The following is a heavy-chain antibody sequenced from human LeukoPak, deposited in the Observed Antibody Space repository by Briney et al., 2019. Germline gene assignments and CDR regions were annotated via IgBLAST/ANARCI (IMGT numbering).Heavy chain of an antibody. Sequence: ASVKVSCKVSGYTLTELSMHWVRQAPGKGLEWMGGFDPEDGETIYAQKFQGRVTITADESTSTAYMELSSLRSEDTAVYYCARGPITTGSHFDYWGQGTLVTVSS. D-gene: IGHD3-22*01. CDR2: FDPEDGET. V-gene: IGHV1-24*01. CDR1: GYTLTELS. J-gene: IGHJ4*02. CDR3: ARGPITTGSHFDY.